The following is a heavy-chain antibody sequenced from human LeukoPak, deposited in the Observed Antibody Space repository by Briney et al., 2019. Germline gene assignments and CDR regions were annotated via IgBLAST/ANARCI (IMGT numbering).Heavy chain of an antibody. V-gene: IGHV3-30*18. J-gene: IGHJ4*02. Sequence: GGSLRLSCAASGFTFSSYGMHWVRQAPGKGLEWVAVISSGGSIKVYADSVKGRFTLSRDNSINTVDLQMNSLRAEDTAVYYCVKEYHSRGFGAYFDYWGQGTLVTVSS. CDR2: ISSGGSIK. CDR3: VKEYHSRGFGAYFDY. CDR1: GFTFSSYG. D-gene: IGHD3-3*01.